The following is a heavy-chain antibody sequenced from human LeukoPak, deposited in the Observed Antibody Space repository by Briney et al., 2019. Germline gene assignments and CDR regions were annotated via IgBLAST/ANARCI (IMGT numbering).Heavy chain of an antibody. CDR1: GGTFSSYA. Sequence: GSSVKVSCKASGGTFSSYAISWVRQAPGQGLEWMGGIIPIFGTANYAQKFQGRVTITTDESTSTAYMELSSLRSEDTAVYYCARTYPGLTGVNWFDPWGQGTLVTVSS. J-gene: IGHJ5*02. CDR2: IIPIFGTA. CDR3: ARTYPGLTGVNWFDP. V-gene: IGHV1-69*05. D-gene: IGHD4-23*01.